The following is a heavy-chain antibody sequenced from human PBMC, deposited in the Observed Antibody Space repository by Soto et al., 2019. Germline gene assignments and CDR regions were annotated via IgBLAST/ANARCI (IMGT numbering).Heavy chain of an antibody. D-gene: IGHD6-6*01. J-gene: IGHJ6*02. V-gene: IGHV5-51*01. Sequence: EVQLVQSGAEVKKPGESLKISCQGSGYSFASYWIGWVRQMPGKDLEWMGIIYPGDSDTRYSPSFQGQVTISADKSLRTAYLQWTSLKASDTALYYCARTRSFTLGLYYDGMDVWGQGTTVTVSS. CDR3: ARTRSFTLGLYYDGMDV. CDR2: IYPGDSDT. CDR1: GYSFASYW.